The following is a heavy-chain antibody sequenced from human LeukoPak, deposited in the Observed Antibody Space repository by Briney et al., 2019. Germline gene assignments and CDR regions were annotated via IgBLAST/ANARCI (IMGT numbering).Heavy chain of an antibody. J-gene: IGHJ6*03. CDR1: GYTFTGYY. CDR3: AREPYYYYYMDV. Sequence: GASVKVSCKASGYTFTGYYMHWVRQAPGQGLEWMGWINPNSGGTNYAQKFQGRVTMTRDTSISTAYMELSRLTSDDTAVYYCAREPYYYYYMDVWGKGTTVTVSS. V-gene: IGHV1-2*02. CDR2: INPNSGGT.